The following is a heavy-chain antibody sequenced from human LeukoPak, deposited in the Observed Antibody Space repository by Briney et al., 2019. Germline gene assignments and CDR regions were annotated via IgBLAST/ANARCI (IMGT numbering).Heavy chain of an antibody. V-gene: IGHV3-33*01. D-gene: IGHD6-19*01. CDR2: IWYDGTNK. J-gene: IGHJ6*02. Sequence: GRSLRLSCAASGFSFSSYGMHWVRQAPGKGLEWVAAIWYDGTNKYYADSVKGRFTISRDNSKNTLYLQMNSLRAEDTAVYYCARGIYSSGSNGMDVWGQGTTVTASS. CDR3: ARGIYSSGSNGMDV. CDR1: GFSFSSYG.